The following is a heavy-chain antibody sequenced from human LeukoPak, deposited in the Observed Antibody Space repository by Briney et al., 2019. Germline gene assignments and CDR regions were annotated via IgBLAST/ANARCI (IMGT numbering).Heavy chain of an antibody. J-gene: IGHJ5*02. CDR3: AKYDFWSGYYWFDP. CDR1: GYTFTGYY. Sequence: ASVKVSCKASGYTFTGYYMHWVRQAPGQGLEWMGWINPNSGGTNYAQKFQGRVTMTRDTSTSTAYMELSRLRSDDTAVYYCAKYDFWSGYYWFDPWGQGTLVTVSS. D-gene: IGHD3-3*01. CDR2: INPNSGGT. V-gene: IGHV1-2*02.